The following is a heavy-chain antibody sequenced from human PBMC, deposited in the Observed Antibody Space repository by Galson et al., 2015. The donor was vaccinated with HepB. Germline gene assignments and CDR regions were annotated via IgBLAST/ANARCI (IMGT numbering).Heavy chain of an antibody. CDR1: GFTFSSYA. Sequence: SLRLSCAASGFTFSSYAMHWVRQAPGKGLEYVSAISSNGGSTYYADSVKGRFTISRDNSKNTLYLQMGSLRAEDMAVYYCARGYNWNVYYYMDVWGKGTTVTVSS. CDR3: ARGYNWNVYYYMDV. J-gene: IGHJ6*03. V-gene: IGHV3-64*02. CDR2: ISSNGGST. D-gene: IGHD1-20*01.